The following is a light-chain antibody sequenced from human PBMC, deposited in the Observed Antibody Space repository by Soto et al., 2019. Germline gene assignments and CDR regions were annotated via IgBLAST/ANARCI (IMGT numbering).Light chain of an antibody. CDR3: QQYKSYPST. CDR1: QSISSY. J-gene: IGKJ1*01. V-gene: IGKV1-5*01. CDR2: DAS. Sequence: DIQMTQSPSSLSASVGERVTITFRASQSISSYLNWYQQKPGKAPKLLIYDASSLESGVPSRFSGSGSGTEFTLTISSLQPDDFATFYCQQYKSYPSTFGQGTKVDIK.